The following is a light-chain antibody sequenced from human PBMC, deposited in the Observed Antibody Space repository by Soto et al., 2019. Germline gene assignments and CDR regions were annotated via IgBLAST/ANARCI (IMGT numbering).Light chain of an antibody. V-gene: IGKV3-11*01. CDR2: DSS. J-gene: IGKJ4*01. CDR3: QQRSNWPPVT. CDR1: QSVSSY. Sequence: EIVLTQFPATLSLSPGDGATLSCRASQSVSSYLAWYQQRRGQAPRLLIYDSSNRATGIPARFSGSGSGTDFTLTISSLAPEDFGVYYWQQRSNWPPVTFGGGTKVEIK.